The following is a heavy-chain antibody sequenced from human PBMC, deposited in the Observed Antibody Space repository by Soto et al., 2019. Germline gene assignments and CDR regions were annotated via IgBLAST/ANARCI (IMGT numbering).Heavy chain of an antibody. CDR3: TRRGLDSRSSVDY. CDR2: IRGRANSDAT. D-gene: IGHD6-6*01. V-gene: IGHV3-73*02. Sequence: EVQLVESGGGLVQPGGSLKLSCAASGFTFSGSTMHWVRQASGKGLEWVGRIRGRANSDATAYAASVKGRFTISRDDSKNTAFLQMNSLKTEDTAMYYCTRRGLDSRSSVDYWGQGTLVSVSP. CDR1: GFTFSGST. J-gene: IGHJ4*02.